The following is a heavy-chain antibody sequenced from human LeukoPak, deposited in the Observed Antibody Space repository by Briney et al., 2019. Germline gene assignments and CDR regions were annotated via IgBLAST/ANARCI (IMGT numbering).Heavy chain of an antibody. Sequence: KPSETLSLTCAVYGGSFSGYYWSWIRQPPGKGLEWTGEINHSGSTNYNPSLKSRVTISVDTSKNQFSLKLSSVTAADTAVYYCARGGVVAATRTIDYWGQGTLVTVSS. CDR1: GGSFSGYY. J-gene: IGHJ4*02. CDR2: INHSGST. D-gene: IGHD2-15*01. CDR3: ARGGVVAATRTIDY. V-gene: IGHV4-34*01.